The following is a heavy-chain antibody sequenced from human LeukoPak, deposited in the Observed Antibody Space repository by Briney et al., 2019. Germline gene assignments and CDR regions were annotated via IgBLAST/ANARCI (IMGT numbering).Heavy chain of an antibody. CDR1: GGSISSGGYY. D-gene: IGHD6-13*01. J-gene: IGHJ4*02. Sequence: PSETLSLNCTVSGGSISSGGYYWSWIRQHPGRGLEWIGYIYYSGSTYYNPSLKSRVTISADTSKNQFSLTLSSVTAADTAVYYCARARSAAGNFDYWGQGTLVTVSS. CDR3: ARARSAAGNFDY. V-gene: IGHV4-31*03. CDR2: IYYSGST.